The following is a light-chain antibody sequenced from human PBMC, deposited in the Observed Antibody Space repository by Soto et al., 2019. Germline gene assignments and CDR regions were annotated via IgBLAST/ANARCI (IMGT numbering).Light chain of an antibody. Sequence: QSPATLSLSPGERATLPCRASQTVSSNLAWYQQKPGQAPRLLIYATSPRATGIPARFSGSGSGTEFTLTISSLQSEHFAVYHCQQFSNWPPGNTFGGGTKVDIK. CDR2: ATS. CDR3: QQFSNWPPGNT. CDR1: QTVSSN. V-gene: IGKV3D-15*01. J-gene: IGKJ4*01.